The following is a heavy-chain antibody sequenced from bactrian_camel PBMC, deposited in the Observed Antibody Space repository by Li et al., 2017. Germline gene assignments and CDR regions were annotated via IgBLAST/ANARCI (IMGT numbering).Heavy chain of an antibody. Sequence: VQLVESGGGLVQPGGSLSLSCAASGFTFSTYYMAWVRQAPGKGLEWVSAIDSDGGSTYYADSVKGRFTISRDNAKNTVYLQMGSPKPEDTAVYYCATGQAVSYYNDYDVGYWGQGTQVTVS. CDR3: ATGQAVSYYNDYDVGY. J-gene: IGHJ4*01. CDR2: IDSDGGST. CDR1: GFTFSTYY. D-gene: IGHD4*01. V-gene: IGHV3S40*01.